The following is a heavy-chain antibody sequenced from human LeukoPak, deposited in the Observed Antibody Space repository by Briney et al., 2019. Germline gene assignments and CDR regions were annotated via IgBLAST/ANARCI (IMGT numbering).Heavy chain of an antibody. V-gene: IGHV3-23*01. CDR1: GFTFSSYA. J-gene: IGHJ6*03. CDR2: INDSGGST. Sequence: PGGSLRLSCAASGFTFSSYAMSWVRQAPGKGLEWVSAINDSGGSTYYADSVKGRFTISRDNSKNTLYLQMNSLRAEDTAVYYCARESYSSSSNYYYYYMDVWGKGTTVTVSS. D-gene: IGHD6-6*01. CDR3: ARESYSSSSNYYYYYMDV.